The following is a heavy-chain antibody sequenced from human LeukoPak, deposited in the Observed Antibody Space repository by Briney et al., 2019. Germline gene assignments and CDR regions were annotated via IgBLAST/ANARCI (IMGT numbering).Heavy chain of an antibody. CDR1: GGSISSY. V-gene: IGHV4-4*07. J-gene: IGHJ4*02. CDR3: ARGAATTGYSSSWYREHYFDY. CDR2: IYGSGST. D-gene: IGHD6-13*01. Sequence: SETLSLTCTVSGGSISSYWSWIRQPAGKGLEWIGRIYGSGSTNYNPSLKSRVTMSLDTSKNQFSLKLSSVTAADTAVYYCARGAATTGYSSSWYREHYFDYWGQGTLVTVSS.